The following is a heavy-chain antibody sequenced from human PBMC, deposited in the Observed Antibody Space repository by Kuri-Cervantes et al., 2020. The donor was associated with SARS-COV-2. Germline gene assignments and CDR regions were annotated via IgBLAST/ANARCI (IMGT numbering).Heavy chain of an antibody. CDR2: INAGNGNT. Sequence: ASVKVSCKASGYTFTSYAMHWVRQAPGQRLEWMGWINAGNGNTKYSQKFQGRVTMTRDTSTSTVYMELSSLRSEDTAVYYCARDLDRYSSSWYNWFDPWGQGTLVTVSS. CDR3: ARDLDRYSSSWYNWFDP. CDR1: GYTFTSYA. V-gene: IGHV1-3*01. J-gene: IGHJ5*02. D-gene: IGHD6-13*01.